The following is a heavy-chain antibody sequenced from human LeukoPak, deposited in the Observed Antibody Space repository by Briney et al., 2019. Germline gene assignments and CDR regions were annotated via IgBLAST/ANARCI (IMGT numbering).Heavy chain of an antibody. Sequence: ASVKVSCKASGYTFTRYAMNWLRQAPGQGLEWMGWINPNTGNPTYAQAFTGRFVFALDTSVSTAYLQISSLNTEDTAVYYCAIDQPVAGVSNFDSWGQGTLVTVSS. D-gene: IGHD6-19*01. J-gene: IGHJ4*02. CDR2: INPNTGNP. CDR1: GYTFTRYA. CDR3: AIDQPVAGVSNFDS. V-gene: IGHV7-4-1*02.